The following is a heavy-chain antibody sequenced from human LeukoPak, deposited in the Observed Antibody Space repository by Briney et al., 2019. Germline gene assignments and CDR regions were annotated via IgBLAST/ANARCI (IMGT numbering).Heavy chain of an antibody. D-gene: IGHD3-16*01. CDR3: ARVGARAFDI. V-gene: IGHV4-38-2*02. Sequence: SETLSLICTISGYSISSGYYWGWIRQPPGKGLEWIGSISRSGRTYYNPSLKTRIGLSVDTSKNQFSLKLSSVTAADTALYYCARVGARAFDIWGQGTLVTVSS. CDR2: ISRSGRT. J-gene: IGHJ3*02. CDR1: GYSISSGYY.